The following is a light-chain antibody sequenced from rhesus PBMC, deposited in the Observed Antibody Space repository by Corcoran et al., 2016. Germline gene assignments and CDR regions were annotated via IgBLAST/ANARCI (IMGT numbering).Light chain of an antibody. CDR2: KAS. Sequence: DIQMTQSPSSLSASIGDRVTITCRASENVNNHLNWYQQKPGKAPKFLIYKASNLQNGVPSRFRGSGSGTDYPFTISSLQAEDVATYYCQQSFSVPPTFGGGTKVDLK. CDR1: ENVNNH. J-gene: IGKJ4*01. CDR3: QQSFSVPPT. V-gene: IGKV1-74*01.